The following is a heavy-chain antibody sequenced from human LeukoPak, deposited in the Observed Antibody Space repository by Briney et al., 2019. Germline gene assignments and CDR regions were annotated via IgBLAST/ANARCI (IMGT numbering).Heavy chain of an antibody. CDR1: GYTFTSYG. Sequence: GASVKDSCKASGYTFTSYGISWVRQAPGQGLEWMGWISAYNGNTNYAQKLQGRVTMTTDTSTSTAYMELRSLRSDDTAVYYCARDYYDSSGYYSPLNYWGQGTLVTVSS. V-gene: IGHV1-18*01. CDR2: ISAYNGNT. J-gene: IGHJ4*02. D-gene: IGHD3-22*01. CDR3: ARDYYDSSGYYSPLNY.